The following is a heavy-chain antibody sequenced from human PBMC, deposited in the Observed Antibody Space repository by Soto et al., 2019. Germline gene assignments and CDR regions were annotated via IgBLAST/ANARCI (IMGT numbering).Heavy chain of an antibody. CDR3: ARDRSIAARNDAFDI. J-gene: IGHJ3*02. CDR1: GLPFSSYS. V-gene: IGHV3-21*01. CDR2: ISSSSSYI. D-gene: IGHD6-6*01. Sequence: PGGSLRLSCAASGLPFSSYSTNWVRTATGKGLEWVSSISSSSSYIYYADSVKGRFTISRDNAKNSLYLQMNSLRAEDTAVYYCARDRSIAARNDAFDIWGQGTMVTVSS.